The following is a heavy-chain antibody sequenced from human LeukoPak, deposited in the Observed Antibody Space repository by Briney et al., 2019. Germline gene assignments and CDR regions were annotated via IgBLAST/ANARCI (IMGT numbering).Heavy chain of an antibody. CDR3: PRALVNFYDSSGYYGRSHFDY. J-gene: IGHJ4*02. Sequence: ASVKVSCKASGYTFTSYYMHWVRQAPGQGLEWMGIINPSCCSKSYAHKFQGRVTMTRDTYIRTPYLALSRLRSDDTAGYYFPRALVNFYDSSGYYGRSHFDYWGQGTLVTVSS. V-gene: IGHV1-46*01. D-gene: IGHD3-22*01. CDR2: INPSCCSK. CDR1: GYTFTSYY.